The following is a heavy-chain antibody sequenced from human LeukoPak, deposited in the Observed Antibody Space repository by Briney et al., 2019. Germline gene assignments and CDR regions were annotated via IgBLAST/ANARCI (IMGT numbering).Heavy chain of an antibody. D-gene: IGHD3-22*01. CDR2: ISSTSSHI. Sequence: PGGSLRLSCAASGFTFSSYNMNWVRQAPGRGLQWVSFISSTSSHIFYADSLKGRFTISRDNAKNSLYLQMNSLRAEDTAVYYCARDQTNYYDGRAEYFQHWGQGTLVTVSS. J-gene: IGHJ1*01. CDR3: ARDQTNYYDGRAEYFQH. V-gene: IGHV3-21*01. CDR1: GFTFSSYN.